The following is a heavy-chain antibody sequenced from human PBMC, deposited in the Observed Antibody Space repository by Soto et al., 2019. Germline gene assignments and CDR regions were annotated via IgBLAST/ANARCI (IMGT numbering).Heavy chain of an antibody. V-gene: IGHV6-1*01. Sequence: SQPLSLTCSISWVSFSSNSAAWNWIRQSPSRGLEWLGRTYYRSNWYNDYAVSVKSRIAINPDTSKNQFSLQLNSVTPEDTAVYYCARETRIQLSLIHHYYYYGMDVWGQGTTVTVSS. J-gene: IGHJ6*02. CDR1: WVSFSSNSAA. CDR3: ARETRIQLSLIHHYYYYGMDV. CDR2: TYYRSNWYN. D-gene: IGHD5-18*01.